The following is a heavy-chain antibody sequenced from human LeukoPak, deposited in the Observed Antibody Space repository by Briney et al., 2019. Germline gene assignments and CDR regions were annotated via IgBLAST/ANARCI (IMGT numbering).Heavy chain of an antibody. CDR2: ISVYDGST. CDR3: AILAAAQTGDS. V-gene: IGHV1-18*01. CDR1: DSTFRSYG. Sequence: ASVKVSCKASDSTFRSYGFSWVRQAPGQGLEWMGWISVYDGSTKYSQNFQGRVTMTTDTFTNTASMELTGLRSDDTATYYCAILAAAQTGDSWGQGTLVSVSS. D-gene: IGHD6-13*01. J-gene: IGHJ4*02.